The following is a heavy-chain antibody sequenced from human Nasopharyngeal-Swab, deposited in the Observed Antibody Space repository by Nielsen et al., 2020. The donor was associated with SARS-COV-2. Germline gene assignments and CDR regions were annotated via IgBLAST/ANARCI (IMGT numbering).Heavy chain of an antibody. CDR1: GFTFSSYS. Sequence: GESLKISCAASGFTFSSYSMNWVRQAPGKGLEWVSSISSSSSYIYYADSVKGRFTISRDNAKNSLYLQMNSLRAEDTAVYYCARDLIAVAGEGDYWGQGTLVTVSS. J-gene: IGHJ4*02. V-gene: IGHV3-21*01. CDR2: ISSSSSYI. CDR3: ARDLIAVAGEGDY. D-gene: IGHD6-19*01.